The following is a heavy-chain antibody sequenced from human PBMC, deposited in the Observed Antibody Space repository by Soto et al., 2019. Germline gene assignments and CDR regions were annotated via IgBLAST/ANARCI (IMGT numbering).Heavy chain of an antibody. CDR3: AKGDYVDY. CDR1: GFTFDDYA. Sequence: EVQLVESGGGLVQPGGSLRLSCAASGFTFDDYAMHWVRQAPGKGLEWVSGISWNSGSIGYADSVKGRFTISRDNAKNSLYLQMNSLRAEDTALYYCAKGDYVDYWGQGTLVTVSS. CDR2: ISWNSGSI. J-gene: IGHJ4*02. V-gene: IGHV3-9*01.